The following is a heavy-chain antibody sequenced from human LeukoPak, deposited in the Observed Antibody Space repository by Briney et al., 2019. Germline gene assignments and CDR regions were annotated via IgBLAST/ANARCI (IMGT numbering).Heavy chain of an antibody. CDR2: IYHSGST. D-gene: IGHD3-3*01. V-gene: IGHV4-38-2*02. CDR1: GGSISSGYY. Sequence: SQTLSLTCTVSGGSISSGYYWGWIRQPPGKGLEWIGSIYHSGSTYYNPSLKSRVTISVDTSKNQFSLKLSSVTAADTAVYYCATSIPKEYYDFWSGPNWFDPWGQGTLVTVSS. J-gene: IGHJ5*02. CDR3: ATSIPKEYYDFWSGPNWFDP.